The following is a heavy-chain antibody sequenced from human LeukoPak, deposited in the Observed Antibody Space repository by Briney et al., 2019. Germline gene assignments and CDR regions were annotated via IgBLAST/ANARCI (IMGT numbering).Heavy chain of an antibody. D-gene: IGHD5-18*01. CDR3: ARDLSGVTGYTYGRGIDY. CDR2: IYTSGST. Sequence: PSETLSLTCTVSGGSISSYYWSWIRQPAGKGLEWIGRIYTSGSTYYNPSLKSRVTISVDTSKNQFSLKLSSVTAADTAVYYCARDLSGVTGYTYGRGIDYWGQGTLVTVSS. CDR1: GGSISSYY. V-gene: IGHV4-4*07. J-gene: IGHJ4*02.